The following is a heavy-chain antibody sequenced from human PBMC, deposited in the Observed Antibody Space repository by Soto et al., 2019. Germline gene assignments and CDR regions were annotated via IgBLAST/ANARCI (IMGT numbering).Heavy chain of an antibody. V-gene: IGHV4-39*02. CDR1: HGSITSGEYF. J-gene: IGHJ4*02. D-gene: IGHD2-15*01. Sequence: SETLSLTCTVSHGSITSGEYFWAWIRQPPGKGLEFIGSLHSRGRTYYSPSFTSRASISIDKSSNHFSLKLTSVNAGDTAVYFCASVVVGATRQTGSDHWGQGILVTVSS. CDR3: ASVVVGATRQTGSDH. CDR2: LHSRGRT.